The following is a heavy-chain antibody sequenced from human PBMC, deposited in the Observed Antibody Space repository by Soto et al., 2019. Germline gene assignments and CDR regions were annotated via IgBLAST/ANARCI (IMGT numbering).Heavy chain of an antibody. CDR1: GFTFEDYN. CDR2: ISWDGGTS. CDR3: AKASRIQQWFYYGMDV. V-gene: IGHV3-43*01. J-gene: IGHJ6*02. D-gene: IGHD5-18*01. Sequence: PGGSLRLSCAASGFTFEDYNMHWARQAPGKGLEWVSLISWDGGTSYYADSVKGRFTMSRDNSKNSLYLQMNSLRTEDAALYFCAKASRIQQWFYYGMDVWGRGTTVTVS.